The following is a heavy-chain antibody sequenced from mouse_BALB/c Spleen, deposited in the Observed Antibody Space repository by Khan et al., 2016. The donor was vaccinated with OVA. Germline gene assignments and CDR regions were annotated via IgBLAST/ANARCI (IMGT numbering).Heavy chain of an antibody. V-gene: IGHV2-9-2*01. Sequence: QVQLKESGPGLVAPSQSLSITCTVSEFSLTSYDISWIRQPPGKGLEWLGVIWTGGGTNYNSAFMSRLSISKDNSKSQVFLKMNSLQTDDTAIYYCVRDQRGGAMDYWGQGTSVTVSS. CDR3: VRDQRGGAMDY. J-gene: IGHJ4*01. CDR2: IWTGGGT. CDR1: EFSLTSYD.